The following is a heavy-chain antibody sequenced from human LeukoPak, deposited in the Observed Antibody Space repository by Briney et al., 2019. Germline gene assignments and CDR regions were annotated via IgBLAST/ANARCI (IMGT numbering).Heavy chain of an antibody. D-gene: IGHD6-13*01. V-gene: IGHV3-11*04. CDR1: GFTFSDYY. J-gene: IGHJ4*02. CDR3: ARDIVAAGLFFDY. Sequence: PGGFLRLSCAASGFTFSDYYMGWIRQAPRKGLEWVSYIRGSGGDIHYADSVKGRFTISRDNAKSSLYLQMNSLRAEDTAVYYCARDIVAAGLFFDYWGQGTLVTVSS. CDR2: IRGSGGDI.